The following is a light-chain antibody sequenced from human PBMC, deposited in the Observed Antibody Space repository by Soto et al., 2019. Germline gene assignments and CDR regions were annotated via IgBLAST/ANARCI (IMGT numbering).Light chain of an antibody. CDR2: GNV. J-gene: IGLJ2*01. CDR1: SSDVGGYNY. CDR3: QSYDSGPIVI. Sequence: QSVLTQPRSVSGSPGQSVTIPCTGTSSDVGGYNYVSWYQQHPGKAPKLVIYGNVYRPSGVPDRFSGSKSDTSASLAITGLQAEDEADYYCQSYDSGPIVIFGGGTKLTVL. V-gene: IGLV2-11*01.